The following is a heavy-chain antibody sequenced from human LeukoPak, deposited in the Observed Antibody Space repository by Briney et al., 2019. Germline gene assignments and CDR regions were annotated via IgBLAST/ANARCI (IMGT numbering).Heavy chain of an antibody. CDR2: IFFRGNT. CDR1: DDSIISSSYY. Sequence: SETLSLTCSVSDDSIISSSYYWGWIRQPPGKGLEWIGIIFFRGNTNYSPSLKSRVTMSVDTSRKQFSLNLKSVTAADTAVYYCARHRDVDYWGQGTLVTVSA. V-gene: IGHV4-39*01. J-gene: IGHJ4*02. CDR3: ARHRDVDY.